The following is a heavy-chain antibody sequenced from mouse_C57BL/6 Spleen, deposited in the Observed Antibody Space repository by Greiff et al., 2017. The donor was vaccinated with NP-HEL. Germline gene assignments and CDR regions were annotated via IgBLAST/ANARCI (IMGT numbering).Heavy chain of an antibody. D-gene: IGHD2-4*01. V-gene: IGHV1-69*01. CDR1: GYTFTSYW. CDR2: IDPSDSYT. Sequence: QVQLQQSGAELVMPGASVKLSCKASGYTFTSYWMHWVKQRPGQGLEWIGEIDPSDSYTNYNQKFKGKSTLTVDKSSSTAYMQLSSLTSEDSAVYYCALYDYDGLDYWGQGTTLTVSS. J-gene: IGHJ2*01. CDR3: ALYDYDGLDY.